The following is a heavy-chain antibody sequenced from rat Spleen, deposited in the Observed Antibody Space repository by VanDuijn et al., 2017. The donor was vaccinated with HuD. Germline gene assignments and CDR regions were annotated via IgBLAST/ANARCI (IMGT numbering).Heavy chain of an antibody. D-gene: IGHD4-3*01. CDR2: ITSGGSNT. Sequence: EVQLVESGGGLVQPGRSLKLSCAASGFTFSSFAMAWVRQAPKKGLEWFATITSGGSNTYYPDSVKGRFTISRDNSKSTLYLQMDSLRSEDTATYYCAKGPNSEYFDYWGQGVMVTVSS. J-gene: IGHJ2*01. CDR3: AKGPNSEYFDY. CDR1: GFTFSSFA. V-gene: IGHV5-25*01.